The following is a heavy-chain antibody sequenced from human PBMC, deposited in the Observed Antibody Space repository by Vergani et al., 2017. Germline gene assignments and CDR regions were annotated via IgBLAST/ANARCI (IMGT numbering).Heavy chain of an antibody. D-gene: IGHD2-15*01. J-gene: IGHJ2*01. Sequence: QVQLVESGGGVVQPGRSLRLSCAASGFTFSSYGMHWVRQAPGKGLEWVAVIWYDGSNKYYADSVKGRFTISRDNSKNTLYLQMNSLRAEDTAVYYCARGGARILRYFDLWGRGTLVTVSS. V-gene: IGHV3-33*01. CDR3: ARGGARILRYFDL. CDR2: IWYDGSNK. CDR1: GFTFSSYG.